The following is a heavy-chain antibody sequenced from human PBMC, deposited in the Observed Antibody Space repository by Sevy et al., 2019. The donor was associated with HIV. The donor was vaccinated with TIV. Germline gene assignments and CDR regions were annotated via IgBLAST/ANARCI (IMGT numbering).Heavy chain of an antibody. Sequence: GESLKISCRSSGYDFSTYWVGWVRQMPGKGLEWMGIIYPGDSQTRYDTPFRGQVTISADKSISTAYLHWSSLKASDTAMYFCARSNDGSGSYYTRIDVWGQGTLVTVSS. CDR2: IYPGDSQT. J-gene: IGHJ4*02. D-gene: IGHD3-10*01. V-gene: IGHV5-51*01. CDR1: GYDFSTYW. CDR3: ARSNDGSGSYYTRIDV.